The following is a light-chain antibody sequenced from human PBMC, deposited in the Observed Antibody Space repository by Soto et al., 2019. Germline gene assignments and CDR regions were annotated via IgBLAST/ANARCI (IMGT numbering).Light chain of an antibody. V-gene: IGKV1-5*01. CDR1: QSISSL. Sequence: DIQMTQSPSTLSASVGDRVTITCRASQSISSLLAWYQQKPGKAPNLLIYDVSNLESGVPSRFSGSGSGTEFTLTISSLQADDFATYCCQEYTSFWYTFGQGTRLELK. CDR2: DVS. J-gene: IGKJ2*01. CDR3: QEYTSFWYT.